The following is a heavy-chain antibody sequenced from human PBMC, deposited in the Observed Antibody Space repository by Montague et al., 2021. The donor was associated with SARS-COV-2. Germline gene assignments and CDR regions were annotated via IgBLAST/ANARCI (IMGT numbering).Heavy chain of an antibody. CDR3: ARKGSGRSDLAY. CDR1: GDSTSTDNW. D-gene: IGHD1-26*01. V-gene: IGHV4-4*02. J-gene: IGHJ4*02. Sequence: SETLSLTCVVSGDSTSTDNWWTWVRLPPGKGLEWVGGIYHTGSTKYKPSLKSRVSISVDKSWNQFSLRLTSVTAADTAIYYCARKGSGRSDLAYWGQGTLVTVSS. CDR2: IYHTGST.